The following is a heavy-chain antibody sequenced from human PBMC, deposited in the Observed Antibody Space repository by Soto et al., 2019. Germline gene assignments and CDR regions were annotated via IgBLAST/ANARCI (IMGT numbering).Heavy chain of an antibody. V-gene: IGHV1-18*01. J-gene: IGHJ4*02. D-gene: IGHD3-10*01. CDR3: ARTGRFGELSGRGVDY. CDR2: ISAYNGNT. CDR1: GYTFTSYG. Sequence: QVQLVQSGAEVKKPGASVKVSCKASGYTFTSYGISWVRQAPEQGLEWMGWISAYNGNTNYAQKLQGRVTMTTDTSTSRAYMEVRSLRSDDTAVYYGARTGRFGELSGRGVDYWGQGALVTVSS.